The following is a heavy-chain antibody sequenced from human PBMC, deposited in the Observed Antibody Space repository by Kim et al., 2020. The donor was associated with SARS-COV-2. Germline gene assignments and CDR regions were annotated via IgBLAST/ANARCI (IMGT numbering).Heavy chain of an antibody. V-gene: IGHV3-15*01. Sequence: GGSLRLSCAASGFTFSNARMSWVRQAPGKGLEWVGRIKRKSDGETTYYAAPVKGRFTISRDDSKNTLYLQMNSLKTEDTAVYYCTTATWYWGQGTLVTVSS. D-gene: IGHD2-15*01. CDR1: GFTFSNAR. CDR3: TTATWY. J-gene: IGHJ4*02. CDR2: IKRKSDGETT.